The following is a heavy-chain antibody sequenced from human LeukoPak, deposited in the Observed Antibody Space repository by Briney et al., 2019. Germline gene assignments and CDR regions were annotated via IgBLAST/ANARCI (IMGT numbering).Heavy chain of an antibody. CDR1: GGTFSSYA. V-gene: IGHV1-69*05. J-gene: IGHJ6*03. CDR3: ATGTSSIPARDVLTSYYYYYMDV. Sequence: GASLKVSFKASGGTFSSYAISSVRQAPGQGLEWMGGIIPIFGTANYAQKFQRSVTITTDESTSTAYVELRSLRSEDTAVYYCATGTSSIPARDVLTSYYYYYMDVWAKGTTVTVSS. D-gene: IGHD6-6*01. CDR2: IIPIFGTA.